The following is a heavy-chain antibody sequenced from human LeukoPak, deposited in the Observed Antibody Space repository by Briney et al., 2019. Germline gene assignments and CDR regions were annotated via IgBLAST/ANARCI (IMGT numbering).Heavy chain of an antibody. Sequence: GGSLRLSCAASGFTFSTYSMNWVRQAPGKGLEWVSYIHSSSSTTYYADSVKGRFTISRDNSKNTLYLQMNSLRAEDTAVYYCAKDPRTGTTFSATAAFDIWGQGTMVTVSS. CDR2: IHSSSSTT. D-gene: IGHD1-7*01. CDR1: GFTFSTYS. CDR3: AKDPRTGTTFSATAAFDI. J-gene: IGHJ3*02. V-gene: IGHV3-48*01.